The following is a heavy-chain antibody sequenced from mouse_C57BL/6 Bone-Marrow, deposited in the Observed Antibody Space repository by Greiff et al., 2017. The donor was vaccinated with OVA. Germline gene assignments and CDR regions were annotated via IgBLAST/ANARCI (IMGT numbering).Heavy chain of an antibody. Sequence: EVQLQQSGAELVRPGASVKLSCTASGFNIKDDYMHWVKQRPEQGLEWIGWIDPEDGDTKYASKFKGKATITADNSSNTAYLQLSSLTSEDVAVYDRRTGDLSVADWGKGTRVTVSA. CDR1: GFNIKDDY. V-gene: IGHV14-4*01. J-gene: IGHJ3*01. CDR3: RTGDLSVAD. CDR2: IDPEDGDT.